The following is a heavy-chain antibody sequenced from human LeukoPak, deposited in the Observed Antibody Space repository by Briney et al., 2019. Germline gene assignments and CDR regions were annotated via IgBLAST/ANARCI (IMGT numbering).Heavy chain of an antibody. D-gene: IGHD6-19*01. Sequence: SETLSLTCTVSGGSISSYYWSWIRQPPGKGLEWIGYIYYSGSTNYNPSLKSRVTMSVDTSKNQFSLKLSSVTAADTAVYYCARESAVAGKIDYWGQGTLVTVSS. CDR3: ARESAVAGKIDY. J-gene: IGHJ4*02. V-gene: IGHV4-59*12. CDR2: IYYSGST. CDR1: GGSISSYY.